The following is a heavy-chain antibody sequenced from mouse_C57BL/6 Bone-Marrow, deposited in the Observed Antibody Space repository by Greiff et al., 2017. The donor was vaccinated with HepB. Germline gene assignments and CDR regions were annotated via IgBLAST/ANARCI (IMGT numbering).Heavy chain of an antibody. CDR3: ARPDYDEENAWFAY. J-gene: IGHJ3*01. CDR2: FHPYNDDT. CDR1: GYTFTTYP. D-gene: IGHD2-4*01. V-gene: IGHV1-47*01. Sequence: VQLVESGAELVKPGASVKMSCKASGYTFTTYPIEWMKQNHGKSLEWIGNFHPYNDDTKYNEKFKGKATLTVEKSSSTVYLELSRLTSDDSAVYYCARPDYDEENAWFAYWGQGTLVTVSA.